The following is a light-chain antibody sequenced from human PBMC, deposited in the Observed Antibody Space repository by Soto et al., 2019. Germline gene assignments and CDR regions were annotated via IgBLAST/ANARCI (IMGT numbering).Light chain of an antibody. CDR3: QQSYNTPPIT. J-gene: IGKJ5*01. CDR2: AAS. Sequence: DIQMTQSPSSLSASVGDRVTITCRASQGISSYLNWYQQKPGKAPKLLIYAASNLQSGVPSRFSGSGSGTYFTLTINSLQPEDFATYYCQQSYNTPPITFGQGTRLEIK. CDR1: QGISSY. V-gene: IGKV1-39*01.